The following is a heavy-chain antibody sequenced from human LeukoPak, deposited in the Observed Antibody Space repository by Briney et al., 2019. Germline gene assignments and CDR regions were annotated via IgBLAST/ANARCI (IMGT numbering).Heavy chain of an antibody. CDR3: ARDGYCSGGSCYSWFDP. D-gene: IGHD2-15*01. V-gene: IGHV4-59*01. Sequence: SETLSLTCTVSGGSISSYYWSWIRQPPGKGLEWIAYISDIGSINYNPSLKSRVTISVDTSKNQFSLKLSSVTAADTAVYYCARDGYCSGGSCYSWFDPWGQGTLVTVSS. CDR2: ISDIGSI. CDR1: GGSISSYY. J-gene: IGHJ5*02.